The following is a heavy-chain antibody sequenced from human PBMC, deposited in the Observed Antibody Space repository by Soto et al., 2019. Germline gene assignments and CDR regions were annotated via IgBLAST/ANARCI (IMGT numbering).Heavy chain of an antibody. CDR2: ISGNSGSI. J-gene: IGHJ4*02. CDR1: GFTFDDYA. D-gene: IGHD3-22*01. CDR3: AKALTYYYDSSGYWSAFDY. Sequence: GGSLKLSCAASGFTFDDYAIHWVRQAPAKGLEWVSGISGNSGSIGYADSVKGRFTISRDNAKNSLYLQMNSLRAEDTALYYCAKALTYYYDSSGYWSAFDYWGQGTLVTVSS. V-gene: IGHV3-9*01.